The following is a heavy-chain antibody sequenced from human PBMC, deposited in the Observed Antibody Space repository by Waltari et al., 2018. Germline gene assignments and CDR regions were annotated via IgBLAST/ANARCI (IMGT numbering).Heavy chain of an antibody. J-gene: IGHJ4*02. CDR2: INNNVAIT. V-gene: IGHV3-23*01. D-gene: IGHD3-10*01. Sequence: EVRLLESGGGLVPPGGSLRLSRAASGFTFSSCVVSWVRQAPGKRRYGVSAINNNVAITYYADPVSCRFTIPRDNSKSPLDLQMNSLRAEDTAVDYCAKRVTDGFYPFDYWCQGTLVTVSS. CDR1: GFTFSSCV. CDR3: AKRVTDGFYPFDY.